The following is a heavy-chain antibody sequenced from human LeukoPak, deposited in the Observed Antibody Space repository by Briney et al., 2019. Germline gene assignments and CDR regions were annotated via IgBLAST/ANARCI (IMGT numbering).Heavy chain of an antibody. Sequence: PGGSLRLSCAASGFTFGTYAMSWVRQAPGKGLGWVSVILSRGSRTFYADSVKGRVTISRDNSKNTVYLQMNSLRADDTAIYYCVGYTSGWTVIYWGQGTLVIVSS. CDR2: ILSRGSRT. J-gene: IGHJ4*02. D-gene: IGHD6-19*01. CDR3: VGYTSGWTVIY. V-gene: IGHV3-23*01. CDR1: GFTFGTYA.